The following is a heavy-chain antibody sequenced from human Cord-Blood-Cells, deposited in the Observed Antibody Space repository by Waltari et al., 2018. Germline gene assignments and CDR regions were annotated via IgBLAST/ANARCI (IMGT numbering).Heavy chain of an antibody. CDR3: ATIIAAAGDHAFDI. V-gene: IGHV1-2*04. CDR2: SNPNRGGT. D-gene: IGHD6-13*01. CDR1: GSTFTGYY. Sequence: QVQLVQSGAEVKKPGASVKVSCKASGSTFTGYYMHWVRQAPGQGLERMGWSNPNRGGTNDARKFQGWVTMTRDTSISTAYMELSRLRSDDTAVYYCATIIAAAGDHAFDIWGQGTMVTVSS. J-gene: IGHJ3*02.